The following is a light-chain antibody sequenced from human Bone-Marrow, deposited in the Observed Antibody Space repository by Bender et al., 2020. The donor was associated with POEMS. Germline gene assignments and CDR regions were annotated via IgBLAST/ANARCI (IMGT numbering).Light chain of an antibody. CDR2: QDD. CDR3: QAWWDSSVV. CDR1: RLGQKY. J-gene: IGLJ2*01. Sequence: SFELTQSPSVSVSPGQTASIPCSGHRLGQKYVSWYQQKPGQSPVLVIYQDDRRPSGIPERFSASNSGNTATLTISGTQAMDEADYYCQAWWDSSVVFGRGTKLTVL. V-gene: IGLV3-1*01.